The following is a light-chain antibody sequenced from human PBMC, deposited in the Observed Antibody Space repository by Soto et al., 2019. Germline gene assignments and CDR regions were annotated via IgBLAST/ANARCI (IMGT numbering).Light chain of an antibody. V-gene: IGLV1-44*01. CDR1: NSNIGSNT. CDR3: AAWEDSLSGPV. CDR2: SNN. Sequence: LTQPPSASGTPGQRVTISCSGRNSNIGSNTVNWYQQLPGAAPNLLIYSNNKRPPGVPVRFSGSKSGASASLAISGLQSEDEADYYCAAWEDSLSGPVFGGGTKLTVL. J-gene: IGLJ2*01.